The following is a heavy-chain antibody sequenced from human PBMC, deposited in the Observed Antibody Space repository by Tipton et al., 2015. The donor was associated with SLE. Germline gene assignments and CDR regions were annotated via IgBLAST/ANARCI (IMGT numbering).Heavy chain of an antibody. CDR2: IYYSGST. J-gene: IGHJ6*02. V-gene: IGHV4-39*01. Sequence: TLSLTCTVSGGSISSSSYYWGWIRQPPGKGLEWIGSIYYSGSTYYNPSLKSRVTISVDTSKNQFSLKLSSVTAADTAVYYCARHPAVAAASRAKSAWGLYGMDVWGQGTTVTVSS. CDR3: ARHPAVAAASRAKSAWGLYGMDV. CDR1: GGSISSSSYY. D-gene: IGHD6-13*01.